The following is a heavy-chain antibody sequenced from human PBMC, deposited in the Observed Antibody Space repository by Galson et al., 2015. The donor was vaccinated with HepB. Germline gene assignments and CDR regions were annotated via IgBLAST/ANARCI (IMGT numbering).Heavy chain of an antibody. D-gene: IGHD2-2*01. J-gene: IGHJ4*02. CDR1: GFTFSSYS. CDR2: ISSSSSYI. CDR3: AREVVPAAPPCVEMGY. Sequence: SLRLSCAASGFTFSSYSMNWVRQAPGKGLEWVSSISSSSSYIYYADSVKGRFTISRDNAKNSLYLQMNSLRAEDTAVYYCAREVVPAAPPCVEMGYWGQGTLVTVSS. V-gene: IGHV3-21*01.